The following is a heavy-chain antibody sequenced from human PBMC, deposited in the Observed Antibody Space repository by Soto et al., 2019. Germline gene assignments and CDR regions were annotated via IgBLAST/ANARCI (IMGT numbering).Heavy chain of an antibody. CDR2: THNSGNT. Sequence: SETLSLTCTVSGGSVSSDYWSWIRQPPGKGLEWIGYTHNSGNTDYNPSLKSRVTISLDASRNEFSLSLRSVTAADTAVYYCARGGWYEDHWGQGTRVTVSS. J-gene: IGHJ4*02. CDR1: GGSVSSDY. D-gene: IGHD6-19*01. V-gene: IGHV4-59*08. CDR3: ARGGWYEDH.